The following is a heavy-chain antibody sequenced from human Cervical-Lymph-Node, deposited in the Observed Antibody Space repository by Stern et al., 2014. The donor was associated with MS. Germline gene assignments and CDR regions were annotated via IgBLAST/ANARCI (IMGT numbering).Heavy chain of an antibody. CDR3: AKDIRGYSSSPDY. Sequence: EVQLVQSGGGLVQPGRSLRLSCAASGFTFDDYAMHWVRQAPGKGLEWVSGISWNSGSIGYADSVKGRFTISRDNAKNSLYLQMNSLRAEDTALYYCAKDIRGYSSSPDYWGQGTLVTVSS. V-gene: IGHV3-9*01. D-gene: IGHD6-6*01. J-gene: IGHJ4*02. CDR1: GFTFDDYA. CDR2: ISWNSGSI.